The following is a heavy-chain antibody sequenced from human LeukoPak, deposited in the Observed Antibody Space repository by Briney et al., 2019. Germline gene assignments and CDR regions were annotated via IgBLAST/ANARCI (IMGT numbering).Heavy chain of an antibody. D-gene: IGHD1-26*01. CDR2: INPNSGGT. CDR1: GYTFTGYY. Sequence: ASVKVSCKASGYTFTGYYMHWVRQAPGQGLEWMGWINPNSGGTNYAQKFQGRVTMTRDTSISTAYMELSRLRSDDTAVYYCARVLWKVGATNPTFGYWGRGTLVTVSS. V-gene: IGHV1-2*02. J-gene: IGHJ4*02. CDR3: ARVLWKVGATNPTFGY.